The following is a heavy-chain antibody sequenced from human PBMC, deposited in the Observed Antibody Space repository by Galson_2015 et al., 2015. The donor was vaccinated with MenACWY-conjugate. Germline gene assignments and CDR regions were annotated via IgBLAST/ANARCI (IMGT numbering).Heavy chain of an antibody. Sequence: SLRLSCAASGFTFSTYSMNWVRQAPGKGLEWVSYISSSSSTIYYADSVKGRFTISRDNAKNSLYLQMSTLRDEDTAVYYCARVPGYSYGYYDWCCQGTLVTVSS. D-gene: IGHD5-18*01. CDR1: GFTFSTYS. V-gene: IGHV3-48*02. CDR3: ARVPGYSYGYYDW. J-gene: IGHJ4*02. CDR2: ISSSSSTI.